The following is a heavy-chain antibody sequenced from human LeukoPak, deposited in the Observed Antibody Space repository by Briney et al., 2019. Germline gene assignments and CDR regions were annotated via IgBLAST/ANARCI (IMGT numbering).Heavy chain of an antibody. J-gene: IGHJ4*02. CDR3: AKASYDSSGYYPFDY. V-gene: IGHV3-30*18. CDR1: GFTFSSYG. D-gene: IGHD3-22*01. Sequence: GGSLRLSCAASGFTFSSYGMHRVRQAPGKGLEWVAVISYDGSNKYYADSVKGRFTISRDNSKNTLYLQMNSLRAGDTAVYYCAKASYDSSGYYPFDYWGQGTLVTVSS. CDR2: ISYDGSNK.